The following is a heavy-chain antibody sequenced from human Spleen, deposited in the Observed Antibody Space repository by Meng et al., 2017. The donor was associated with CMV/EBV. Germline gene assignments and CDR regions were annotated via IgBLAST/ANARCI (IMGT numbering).Heavy chain of an antibody. CDR2: ISTTSTYI. CDR3: ARVDDFWSGYTFDY. V-gene: IGHV3-21*06. Sequence: GGSLRLSCAASGFTFSAYSINWVRQAPGKGLEWVSSISTTSTYIYYADSVKGRFTISRDNAKSSLYLQMDSLRAEDTAVYYCARVDDFWSGYTFDYWGQGTLVTVSS. CDR1: GFTFSAYS. D-gene: IGHD3-3*01. J-gene: IGHJ4*02.